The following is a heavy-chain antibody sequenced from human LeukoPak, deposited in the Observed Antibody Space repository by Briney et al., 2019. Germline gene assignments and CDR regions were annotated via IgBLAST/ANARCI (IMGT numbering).Heavy chain of an antibody. CDR1: GGSFRNYY. D-gene: IGHD2-8*02. J-gene: IGHJ4*02. CDR2: INHSGST. CDR3: ARVALVFDY. V-gene: IGHV4-34*01. Sequence: SETLSLTCGFYGGSFRNYYWSCIRQPPGKGLEWIGEINHSGSTNYNPSLKSRVTISVDTSKNQFSLKLSSVTAADTAVYYCARVALVFDYWGQGTLVTVSS.